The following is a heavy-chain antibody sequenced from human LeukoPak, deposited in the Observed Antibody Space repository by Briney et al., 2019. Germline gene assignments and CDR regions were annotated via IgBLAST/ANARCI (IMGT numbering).Heavy chain of an antibody. CDR1: GYTFTSYG. Sequence: ASVKVSCKASGYTFTSYGISWVRQAPGQGLECMGWISAYNGNTNYAQKLQGRVTMTTDTSTSTAYMELSSLRSDDTAVYYCARVSTPYSSSWYGVIWFDPWGQGTLVTVSS. J-gene: IGHJ5*02. V-gene: IGHV1-18*01. CDR2: ISAYNGNT. D-gene: IGHD6-13*01. CDR3: ARVSTPYSSSWYGVIWFDP.